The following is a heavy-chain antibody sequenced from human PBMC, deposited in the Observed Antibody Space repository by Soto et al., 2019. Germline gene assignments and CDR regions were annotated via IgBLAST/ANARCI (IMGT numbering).Heavy chain of an antibody. J-gene: IGHJ1*01. CDR1: GFTFSSYG. CDR3: AKDPLDGHSGGYYFQH. D-gene: IGHD6-13*01. V-gene: IGHV3-30*18. CDR2: ISYDGSNK. Sequence: LRLSCAASGFTFSSYGMHWARQAPGKGLEWVAVISYDGSNKYYADSVKGRFTISRDNSKNTLYLQMNSLRAEDTAVYYCAKDPLDGHSGGYYFQHWGQGTLVTVSS.